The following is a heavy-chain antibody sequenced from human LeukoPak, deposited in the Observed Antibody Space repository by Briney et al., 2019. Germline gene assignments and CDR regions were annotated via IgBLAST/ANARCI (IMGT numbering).Heavy chain of an antibody. V-gene: IGHV4-39*01. CDR3: PSELGPPFSYPKPTWLAP. D-gene: IGHD3-10*01. Sequence: PSETLSLTCSVSGGSITSSSHYWAWIRQSPGKGLEWIGSVFYSGSAYYNPSLKSRLTISVDTSNNQFSLKLSSVTAADTPVYSWPSELGPPFSYPKPTWLAPWAREPWSPSSQ. CDR1: GGSITSSSHY. CDR2: VFYSGSA. J-gene: IGHJ5*02.